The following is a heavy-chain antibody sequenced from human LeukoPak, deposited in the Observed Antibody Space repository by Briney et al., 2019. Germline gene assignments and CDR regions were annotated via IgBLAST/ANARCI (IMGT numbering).Heavy chain of an antibody. J-gene: IGHJ6*03. Sequence: GASVKVSCKASGYTFTSYGISWVRQAPGQGLEWMGWISAYNGNTNYAQKLQGRVTMTTDTSTSTAYMELRSLRSDDTAVYYCARDIVAVVAAMFRGNYYYYYMDVWGKGTTVTVSS. CDR3: ARDIVAVVAAMFRGNYYYYYMDV. CDR1: GYTFTSYG. CDR2: ISAYNGNT. D-gene: IGHD2-15*01. V-gene: IGHV1-18*01.